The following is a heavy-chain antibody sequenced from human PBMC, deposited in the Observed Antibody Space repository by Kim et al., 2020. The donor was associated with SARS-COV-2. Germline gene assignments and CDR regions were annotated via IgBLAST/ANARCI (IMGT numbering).Heavy chain of an antibody. Sequence: GGSLRLSCAASGFTFSSYAMHWVRQAPGKGLEWVAVISYDGSNKYYADSVKGRFTISRDNSKNTLYLQMNSLRAEDTAVYYCARDAPPDGIAVAGIAFDIWGQGTMVTVSS. CDR1: GFTFSSYA. D-gene: IGHD6-19*01. CDR3: ARDAPPDGIAVAGIAFDI. CDR2: ISYDGSNK. V-gene: IGHV3-30-3*01. J-gene: IGHJ3*02.